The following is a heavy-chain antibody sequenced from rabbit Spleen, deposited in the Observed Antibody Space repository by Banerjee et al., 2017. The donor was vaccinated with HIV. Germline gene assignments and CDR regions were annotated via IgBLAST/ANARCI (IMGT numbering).Heavy chain of an antibody. CDR3: ARDSQYASYAGFGYATLDYGMDL. D-gene: IGHD6-1*01. J-gene: IGHJ6*01. CDR2: IDTGSGDNT. V-gene: IGHV1S40*01. CDR1: GFSFSSTSY. Sequence: QSLEESGGDLVKPGASLTLTCTASGFSFSSTSYMCWVRQAPGKGLEWIACIDTGSGDNTYYATWAKGRFTISKTSSTTVTLQMTSLTAADTATYFCARDSQYASYAGFGYATLDYGMDLWGPGTLVTV.